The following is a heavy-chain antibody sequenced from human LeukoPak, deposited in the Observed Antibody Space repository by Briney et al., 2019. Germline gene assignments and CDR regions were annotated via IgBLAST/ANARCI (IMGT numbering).Heavy chain of an antibody. CDR1: GCTFSSYA. V-gene: IGHV3-23*01. Sequence: PGGSLRLSCAASGCTFSSYAMYWVRQAPEKGLEWVSGISGSGGSTYYADSVKGRFTISRDNSKNTLYLQMNSLRAEDTAVYYCAKDRGYSSSSASVFDYWGQGTLVTVSS. D-gene: IGHD6-6*01. CDR2: ISGSGGST. J-gene: IGHJ4*02. CDR3: AKDRGYSSSSASVFDY.